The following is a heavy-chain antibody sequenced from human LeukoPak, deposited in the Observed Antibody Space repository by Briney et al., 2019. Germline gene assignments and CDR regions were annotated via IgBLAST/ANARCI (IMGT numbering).Heavy chain of an antibody. Sequence: GGSLRLSRAASGFTFNYYAMSWVRQAPGKGLEWVSGISDNEGRTYYTDSVKGRFTISRDNAKNTVYLQMHNLRADDTAVYFCARHDSFIPYWGQGTLVTVSS. CDR2: ISDNEGRT. V-gene: IGHV3-23*01. D-gene: IGHD5-18*01. CDR1: GFTFNYYA. J-gene: IGHJ4*02. CDR3: ARHDSFIPY.